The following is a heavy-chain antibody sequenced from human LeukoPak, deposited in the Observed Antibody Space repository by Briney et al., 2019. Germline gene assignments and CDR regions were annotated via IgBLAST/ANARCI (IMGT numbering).Heavy chain of an antibody. CDR3: TTVRDSGTSYYFDY. Sequence: GGSLGLSCAASGFTFSNAWMNWVRQAPGKGLEWVGRIKSKTDGGTTDYAAPVKGRFTISRDDSKNTLYLQMNSLKTEDTAVYYCTTVRDSGTSYYFDYWGQGTLVTVSS. D-gene: IGHD1-26*01. J-gene: IGHJ4*02. V-gene: IGHV3-15*07. CDR2: IKSKTDGGTT. CDR1: GFTFSNAW.